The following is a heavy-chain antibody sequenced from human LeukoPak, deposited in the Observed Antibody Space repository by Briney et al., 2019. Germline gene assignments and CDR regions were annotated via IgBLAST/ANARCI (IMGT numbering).Heavy chain of an antibody. D-gene: IGHD2-21*02. V-gene: IGHV5-10-1*01. CDR3: AAVVVVTGPFDY. J-gene: IGHJ4*02. Sequence: GESLRISCKGSGYSVTSYRISWVRQMPGKGLEWMGRIDPSDSYTNYSPSFQGHVTISADKSISTAYLQWSSLKASDTAMYYCAAVVVVTGPFDYWGQGTLVTVSS. CDR2: IDPSDSYT. CDR1: GYSVTSYR.